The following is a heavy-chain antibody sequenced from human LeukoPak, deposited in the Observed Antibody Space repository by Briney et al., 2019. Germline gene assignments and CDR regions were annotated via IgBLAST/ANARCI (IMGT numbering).Heavy chain of an antibody. CDR1: GGSISTTNYY. CDR2: VYYSGST. CDR3: VKSGGYGLIDY. J-gene: IGHJ4*02. Sequence: SETLSLTCTVSGGSISTTNYYWGWIRQSPGKGLEWFGCVYYSGSTYYNASLQSRVTISIDMSKNQFSLRLNSVTAADTAMYYCVKSGGYGLIDYWGQGTLVTVSS. V-gene: IGHV4-39*01. D-gene: IGHD1-26*01.